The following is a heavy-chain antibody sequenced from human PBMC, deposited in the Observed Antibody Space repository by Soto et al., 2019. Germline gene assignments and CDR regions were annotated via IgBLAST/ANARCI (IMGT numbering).Heavy chain of an antibody. CDR2: IYDSGST. Sequence: SESLSLTCTVSGGFISNYFWSWIRQPPGKGLEWIGNIYDSGSTNYNPSLESRVSISVDTSKNQFSLNLTSVTAADTAVYYCARDRKSGRLGNGLDVWGQGTTVTVSS. CDR1: GGFISNYF. V-gene: IGHV4-59*01. J-gene: IGHJ6*02. D-gene: IGHD7-27*01. CDR3: ARDRKSGRLGNGLDV.